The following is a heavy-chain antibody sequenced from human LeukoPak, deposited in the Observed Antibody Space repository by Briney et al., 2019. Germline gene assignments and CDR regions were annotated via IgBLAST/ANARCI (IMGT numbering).Heavy chain of an antibody. J-gene: IGHJ6*02. D-gene: IGHD3/OR15-3a*01. V-gene: IGHV4-59*01. CDR3: ARARMDSYYYYYYGMDV. CDR1: GGSISSYY. CDR2: IYYSGST. Sequence: SETLSLTCTVSGGSISSYYWNWIRQPPGKGLEWIGYIYYSGSTNYNPSLKSRVTISVDTSKNQFSLKLSSVTAADTAVYYCARARMDSYYYYYYGMDVWGQGTTVTVSS.